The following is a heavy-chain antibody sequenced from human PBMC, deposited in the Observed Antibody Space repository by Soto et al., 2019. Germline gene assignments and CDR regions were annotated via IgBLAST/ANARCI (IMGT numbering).Heavy chain of an antibody. D-gene: IGHD5-12*01. J-gene: IGHJ6*02. CDR2: INHSGST. CDR3: GRGRGGGYSGYDFSRKNYYYYGMDV. CDR1: GGSFSGYY. V-gene: IGHV4-34*01. Sequence: PSETLSLTCAVYGGSFSGYYWSWIRQPPGKGLEWIGEINHSGSTNYNPSLKSRVTISVDTSKNQFSLQLSSVTAADTAVYYLGRGRGGGYSGYDFSRKNYYYYGMDVWGQGTTVTVSS.